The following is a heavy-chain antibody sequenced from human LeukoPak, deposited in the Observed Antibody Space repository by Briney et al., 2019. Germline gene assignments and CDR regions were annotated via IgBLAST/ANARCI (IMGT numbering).Heavy chain of an antibody. J-gene: IGHJ4*02. V-gene: IGHV3-74*03. CDR3: AKGDGYNLRVSH. Sequence: QPGGSLRLSCAASGFTFSGYWMHWVRQAPGKGLVWVSRINSDGSSTTYADSVKGRFTISRDNAKNTLYLQMNSLRVEDTAVYYCAKGDGYNLRVSHWGQGTLVTVSS. CDR2: INSDGSST. CDR1: GFTFSGYW. D-gene: IGHD5-24*01.